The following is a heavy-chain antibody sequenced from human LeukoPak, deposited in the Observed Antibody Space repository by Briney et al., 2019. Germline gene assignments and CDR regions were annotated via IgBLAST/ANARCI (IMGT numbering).Heavy chain of an antibody. Sequence: PSQTLSLTCAVSGVSISDGGYSWSWIRQPPGKGLEWIGYISYNGNTNYNPSLKSRVSMSLDMSKNQISLKLISMTAADTAVYYCASSYDIPYYFDYWGQGTLVTVSS. CDR2: ISYNGNT. CDR3: ASSYDIPYYFDY. CDR1: GVSISDGGYS. J-gene: IGHJ4*02. V-gene: IGHV4-30-4*07. D-gene: IGHD3-9*01.